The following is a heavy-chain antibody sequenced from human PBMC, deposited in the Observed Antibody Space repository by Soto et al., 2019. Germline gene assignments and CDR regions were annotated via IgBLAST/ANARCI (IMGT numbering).Heavy chain of an antibody. Sequence: SETLSLTCTVSGASISSGGCYWSWIRQHPGKGLEWIGYIYYSGSTYYNPSLKSRVTTSVDTSKNQFSLKLSSVTAADTAVYYCARDLGGIAAAGIWARWFDPWGQGTLVTVSS. J-gene: IGHJ5*02. D-gene: IGHD6-13*01. CDR2: IYYSGST. CDR3: ARDLGGIAAAGIWARWFDP. CDR1: GASISSGGCY. V-gene: IGHV4-31*03.